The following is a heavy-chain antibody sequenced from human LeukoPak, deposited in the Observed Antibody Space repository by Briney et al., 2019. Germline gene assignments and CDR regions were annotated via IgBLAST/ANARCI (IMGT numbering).Heavy chain of an antibody. J-gene: IGHJ4*02. D-gene: IGHD2-2*01. CDR1: GFTFSSYA. CDR2: ISGSGGST. Sequence: GGSLRLSCAATGFTFSSYAMSWVRQAPGKGLEWVSAISGSGGSTYYADSVKGRFTISRDNSKNTLYLQMNSLRAEDTAVYYCAKDHRVVPAAKLYWGQGTLVTVSS. V-gene: IGHV3-23*01. CDR3: AKDHRVVPAAKLY.